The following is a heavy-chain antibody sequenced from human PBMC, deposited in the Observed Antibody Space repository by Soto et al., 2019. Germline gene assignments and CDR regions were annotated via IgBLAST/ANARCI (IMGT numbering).Heavy chain of an antibody. D-gene: IGHD2-15*01. Sequence: SETLSLTCSVSGGSITTTKYFWSWVRQTPGKGLEWIANIFYTGSPYNSPSLRSRATISVDTSKNQFSLKLSSVTAADTAMYYCASLQVPGSFDYWGQGILVTGSS. CDR1: GGSITTTKYF. CDR2: IFYTGSP. CDR3: ASLQVPGSFDY. J-gene: IGHJ4*02. V-gene: IGHV4-39*01.